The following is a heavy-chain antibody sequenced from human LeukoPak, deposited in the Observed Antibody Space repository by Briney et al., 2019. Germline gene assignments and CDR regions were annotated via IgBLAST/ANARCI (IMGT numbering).Heavy chain of an antibody. Sequence: GGSLRLSCAASGFTFSSYAMSWVRQAPGKGLEWVSGISGSGGSTYYADSVKGLFTISRDNSKNTLYLQMNSLRAEDTAVYYCAKDGGKADDYWGQGTLVTVSS. CDR3: AKDGGKADDY. CDR1: GFTFSSYA. J-gene: IGHJ4*02. CDR2: ISGSGGST. D-gene: IGHD3-3*01. V-gene: IGHV3-23*01.